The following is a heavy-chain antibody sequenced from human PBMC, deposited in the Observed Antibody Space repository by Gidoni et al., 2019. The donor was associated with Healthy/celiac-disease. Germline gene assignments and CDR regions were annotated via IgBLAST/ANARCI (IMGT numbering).Heavy chain of an antibody. CDR2: IRSKANSYAT. V-gene: IGHV3-73*02. Sequence: EVQPVESGGGLVQPGGSLKLSRAASGYNFSVSAMHWVRQASGKGLEWVGRIRSKANSYATAYAASVKGRFTISRDDSKNTAYLQMNSLKTEDTAVYYCTRREYSSSSYYFDYWGQGTLVTVSS. CDR1: GYNFSVSA. CDR3: TRREYSSSSYYFDY. D-gene: IGHD6-6*01. J-gene: IGHJ4*02.